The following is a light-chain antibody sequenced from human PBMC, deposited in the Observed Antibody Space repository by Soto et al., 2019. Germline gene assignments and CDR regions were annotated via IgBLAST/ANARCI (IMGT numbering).Light chain of an antibody. CDR3: QQRSNWPPVT. Sequence: ESVVSRGRAILTLSPGERATLSCRASQSVSSYLASYQQKPGQAPRRLLYGASTRATGIPARFSGSGSGTEFTLTISSLEPEDFVVYYCQQRSNWPPVTFGRGTKVDIK. CDR2: GAS. J-gene: IGKJ4*01. V-gene: IGKV3-11*01. CDR1: QSVSSY.